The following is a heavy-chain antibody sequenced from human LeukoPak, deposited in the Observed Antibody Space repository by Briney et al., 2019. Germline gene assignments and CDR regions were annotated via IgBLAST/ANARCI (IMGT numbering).Heavy chain of an antibody. J-gene: IGHJ4*02. CDR2: IYYSGNT. V-gene: IGHV4-59*08. CDR1: GDSITAYY. CDR3: ARRKAKTPNYFDY. Sequence: PAQTLSLTCTLSGDSITAYYWTWIRQPPGKGLEWLGYIYYSGNTNYNPSLKSRVTISLDTSKNQFSLKLTSVTAADTAMYYCARRKAKTPNYFDYWGQGALVTVSS.